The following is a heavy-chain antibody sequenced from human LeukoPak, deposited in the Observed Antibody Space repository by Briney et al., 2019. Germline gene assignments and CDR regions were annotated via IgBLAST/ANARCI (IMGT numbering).Heavy chain of an antibody. D-gene: IGHD6-6*01. Sequence: ASVKVSCKASGYTFTSYYMHWVRQAPGQGLEWMGIINPSGGSTSYAQKFQGRVTMTRDTSTSTVYMELSSLRSEDTAVYYCARDSRLVYSSLSPAFDYWGQGTLVTVSS. CDR3: ARDSRLVYSSLSPAFDY. CDR2: INPSGGST. CDR1: GYTFTSYY. J-gene: IGHJ4*02. V-gene: IGHV1-46*01.